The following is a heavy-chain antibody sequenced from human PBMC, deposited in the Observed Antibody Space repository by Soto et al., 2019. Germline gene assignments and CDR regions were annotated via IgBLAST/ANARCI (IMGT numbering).Heavy chain of an antibody. V-gene: IGHV3-23*01. J-gene: IGHJ4*02. CDR3: AKDFGYGSGSFDY. Sequence: GGSLRLSCAASGFTFSSYAMSWVRQAPGKGLEWVSAISGSGGSTYYADSVKGRFTISRDNSKNTLYLQMNSLRAEDTALYYCAKDFGYGSGSFDYWGQGTLVTVSS. D-gene: IGHD3-10*01. CDR1: GFTFSSYA. CDR2: ISGSGGST.